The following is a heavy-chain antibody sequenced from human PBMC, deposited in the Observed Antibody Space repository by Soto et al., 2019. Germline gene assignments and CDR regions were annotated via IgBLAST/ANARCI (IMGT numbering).Heavy chain of an antibody. CDR1: GGSISSYY. D-gene: IGHD3-22*01. Sequence: SETLSLTCTVSGGSISSYYWSWIRQPPGKGLEWIGYIYYSGSTNYNPSLKSRVTISVDTSKNQFSLKLSSVTAADTAVYYCATGTVGYDSSGYYYFDFWGQGTPVTVS. CDR2: IYYSGST. CDR3: ATGTVGYDSSGYYYFDF. J-gene: IGHJ4*02. V-gene: IGHV4-59*01.